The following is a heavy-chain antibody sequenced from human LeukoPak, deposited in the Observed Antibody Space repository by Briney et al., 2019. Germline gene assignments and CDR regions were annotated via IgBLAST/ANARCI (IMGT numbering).Heavy chain of an antibody. CDR1: SVSISSYY. CDR2: IYYSGST. J-gene: IGHJ2*01. Sequence: PSETLSLTCTVSSVSISSYYWSWIRQPPGKGLEWIGYIYYSGSTNYNPSLKSRLTISVDTSKNQFSLKLSSVTAADTAVYYCARTYGSSGLGYFDLWGRGTLVTVSS. V-gene: IGHV4-59*01. D-gene: IGHD6-13*01. CDR3: ARTYGSSGLGYFDL.